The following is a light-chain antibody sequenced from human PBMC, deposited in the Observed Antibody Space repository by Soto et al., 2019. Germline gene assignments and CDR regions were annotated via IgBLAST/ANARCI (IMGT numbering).Light chain of an antibody. Sequence: QSALTQPASVSGSPGQSITISCTGTSSDVGSYNLVSWYQQHPGKAPKLMIYEGSKRPSGVSNRFPGSKSGNTASLTLSGLQAQHEAHYYCCSYAGSSSVVFGGGTALTVL. CDR1: SSDVGSYNL. CDR3: CSYAGSSSVV. J-gene: IGLJ2*01. V-gene: IGLV2-23*01. CDR2: EGS.